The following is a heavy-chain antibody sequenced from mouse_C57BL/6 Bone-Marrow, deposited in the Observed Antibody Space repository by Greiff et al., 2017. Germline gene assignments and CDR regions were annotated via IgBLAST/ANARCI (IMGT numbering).Heavy chain of an antibody. CDR3: SSDSNWYFDV. J-gene: IGHJ1*03. V-gene: IGHV1-52*01. CDR2: IDPSDSET. D-gene: IGHD2-5*01. CDR1: GYTFTSYW. Sequence: VQLQQPGAELVRPGSSVKLSCKASGYTFTSYWMHWVKQRPIQGLEWIGNIDPSDSETHYNQKFKDKATLTVDKSSSTAYMQRSSLTAEDSAVYCWSSDSNWYFDVWGTGTTVTVSS.